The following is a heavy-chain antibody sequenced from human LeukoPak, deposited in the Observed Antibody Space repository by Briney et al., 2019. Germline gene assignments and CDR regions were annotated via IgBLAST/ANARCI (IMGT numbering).Heavy chain of an antibody. Sequence: GGSLRLSCAASGFTFSTCGMSWVRQAPGKGLEWVSYISSSGSTIYYADSVKGRFTISRDNAKNSLYLQMNSLRAEDTAVYYCAELGITMIGGVWGKGTTVTISS. CDR2: ISSSGSTI. D-gene: IGHD3-10*02. V-gene: IGHV3-48*04. CDR3: AELGITMIGGV. CDR1: GFTFSTCG. J-gene: IGHJ6*04.